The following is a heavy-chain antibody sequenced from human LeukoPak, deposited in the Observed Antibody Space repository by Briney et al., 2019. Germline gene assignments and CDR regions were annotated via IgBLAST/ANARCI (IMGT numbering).Heavy chain of an antibody. CDR1: GYTFTGYY. CDR3: ARTPPGGASHYYYYMDV. CDR2: INPNSGGT. D-gene: IGHD3-10*01. Sequence: ASVKVSCKASGYTFTGYYMHWVRQAPGQGLEWMGWINPNSGGTNYAQKFQGRVTMTRDTSISTAYMELSRLGSDDAAVYYCARTPPGGASHYYYYMDVWGKGTPVTVSS. V-gene: IGHV1-2*02. J-gene: IGHJ6*03.